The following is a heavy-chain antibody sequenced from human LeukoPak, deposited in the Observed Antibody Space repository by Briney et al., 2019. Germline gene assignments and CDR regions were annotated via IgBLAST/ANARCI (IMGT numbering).Heavy chain of an antibody. Sequence: SVKVSCKASGYTFTSYGISWVRQAPGQGLEWMGGIIPIFGTANYAQKFQGRVTITADESTSTAYMELSSLRSEDTAVYYCARDGEIVVVVAATHWHYGMDVWGQGTTVTVSS. J-gene: IGHJ6*02. V-gene: IGHV1-69*13. D-gene: IGHD2-15*01. CDR1: GYTFTSYG. CDR3: ARDGEIVVVVAATHWHYGMDV. CDR2: IIPIFGTA.